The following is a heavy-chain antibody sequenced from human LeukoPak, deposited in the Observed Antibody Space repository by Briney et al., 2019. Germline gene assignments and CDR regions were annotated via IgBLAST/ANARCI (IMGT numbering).Heavy chain of an antibody. Sequence: GGSLRLSCAASGFTFSSYAMSWVRQAPGKGLEWVSAISGSGGSTYYADSVKGRFTISRDNSKNTLYLQMNSLRAEDTAVYYCARDEDYGDSNWFDPWGQGTLVTVSS. CDR2: ISGSGGST. V-gene: IGHV3-23*01. CDR3: ARDEDYGDSNWFDP. D-gene: IGHD4-17*01. J-gene: IGHJ5*02. CDR1: GFTFSSYA.